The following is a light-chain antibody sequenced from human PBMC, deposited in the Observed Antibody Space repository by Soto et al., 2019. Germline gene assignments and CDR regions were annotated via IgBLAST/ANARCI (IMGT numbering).Light chain of an antibody. Sequence: YLAWYQQKPGQAPKVLIYRASSRATGIPDRFSGSGSGTDFTLTISRLEPEDFAVYYCQQYGSSPLTFGGGTKVDIK. J-gene: IGKJ4*01. CDR1: Y. V-gene: IGKV3-20*01. CDR3: QQYGSSPLT. CDR2: RAS.